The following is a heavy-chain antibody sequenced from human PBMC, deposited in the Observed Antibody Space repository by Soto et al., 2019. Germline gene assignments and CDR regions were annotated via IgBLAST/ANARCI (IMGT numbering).Heavy chain of an antibody. J-gene: IGHJ4*02. Sequence: QVQLVQSGAEVKKPGSSVKVSCKASGGTFSSYAISWVRQAPGQGLEWMGGIIPIFGTANYAQKFQGRGTIAATESTSTAYMKLSSLRSEDTAVYYYARESRYCSGGSCYFLPGIDHWGQGTLVTVSS. CDR1: GGTFSSYA. V-gene: IGHV1-69*12. D-gene: IGHD2-15*01. CDR2: IIPIFGTA. CDR3: ARESRYCSGGSCYFLPGIDH.